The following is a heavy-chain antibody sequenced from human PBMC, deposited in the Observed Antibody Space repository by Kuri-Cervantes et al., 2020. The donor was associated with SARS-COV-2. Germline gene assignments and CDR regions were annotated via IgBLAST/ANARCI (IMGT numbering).Heavy chain of an antibody. V-gene: IGHV3-23*01. D-gene: IGHD4-23*01. CDR2: ISSRGDST. CDR3: AKNRRTVAAPFDY. J-gene: IGHJ4*02. CDR1: GFTFSSYA. Sequence: GESLKISCAASGFTFSSYAMGWVRQAPGKGLEWASSISSRGDSTYYADSVRGRFTISRDNSKNTLYLQMNSLRADDTAVYYCAKNRRTVAAPFDYWGQGTLVTVSS.